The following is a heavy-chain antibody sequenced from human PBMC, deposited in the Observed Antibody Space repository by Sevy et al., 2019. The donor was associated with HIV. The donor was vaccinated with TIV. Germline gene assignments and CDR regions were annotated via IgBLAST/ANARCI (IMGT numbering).Heavy chain of an antibody. J-gene: IGHJ4*02. CDR2: IYPGDSDT. V-gene: IGHV5-51*01. CDR3: ARHSAYYYDSSGYSHFDY. Sequence: GESLKISCKGSGYSFTSYWIGWVRQMPGKGLEWMGIIYPGDSDTRYSPSFQGQVTISADKSISTAYLQWSSLKASDTAIYYCARHSAYYYDSSGYSHFDYWGQGTLVTVSS. D-gene: IGHD3-22*01. CDR1: GYSFTSYW.